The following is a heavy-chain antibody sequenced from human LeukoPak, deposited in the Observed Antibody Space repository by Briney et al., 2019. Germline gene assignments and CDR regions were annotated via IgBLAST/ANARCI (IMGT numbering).Heavy chain of an antibody. V-gene: IGHV4-59*01. Sequence: PSETLSLICTVSGGSISSYYWSWIRQPPGKGLEWIGYIYYSGSTNYNPSLKSRVTISVDTSKNQFSLKLSSVTAADTAVYYCARWWEPLGFDYWGQGTLVTVSS. CDR3: ARWWEPLGFDY. CDR1: GGSISSYY. D-gene: IGHD1-26*01. J-gene: IGHJ4*02. CDR2: IYYSGST.